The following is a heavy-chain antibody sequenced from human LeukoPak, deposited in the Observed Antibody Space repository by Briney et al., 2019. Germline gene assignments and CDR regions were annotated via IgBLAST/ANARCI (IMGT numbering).Heavy chain of an antibody. CDR1: GFTFSSYA. CDR3: ARGDYFDY. Sequence: GGSLRLSCSASGFTFSSYAMHWVRQAPGKGLVWVSRLKSDGISTSYADSVKGRFTISRDNAKNTLYLQMNSLRVEDTAVYYCARGDYFDYWGQGTLVTVSS. J-gene: IGHJ4*02. CDR2: LKSDGIST. V-gene: IGHV3-74*01.